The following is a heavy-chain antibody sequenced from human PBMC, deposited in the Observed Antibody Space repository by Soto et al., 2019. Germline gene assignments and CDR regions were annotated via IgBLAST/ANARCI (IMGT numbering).Heavy chain of an antibody. D-gene: IGHD2-8*01. CDR1: GFTFSSYA. J-gene: IGHJ3*02. V-gene: IGHV3-23*01. CDR2: ISGSGGST. CDR3: SKDRADIVLMVYAITAFDI. Sequence: PGGSLRLSCAASGFTFSSYAMSWVRQAPGKGLEWVSAISGSGGSTYYADSVEGRFTISRDNSKNTLYLQMNSLRAEDTAVYYCSKDRADIVLMVYAITAFDIWGQGTMVTVSS.